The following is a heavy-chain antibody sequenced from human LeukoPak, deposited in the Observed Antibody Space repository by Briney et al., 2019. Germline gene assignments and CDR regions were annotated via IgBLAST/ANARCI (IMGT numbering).Heavy chain of an antibody. Sequence: ASVTVSCTASGYTFTSNYIHWVRQAPGQGLEWMGMTYPRDGSTSYAQKYQGRVTVPRDTSTSTVHMELSGLRSEDTAVYYCARDQEGFDYWGQGTLVTVSS. J-gene: IGHJ4*02. CDR2: TYPRDGST. CDR3: ARDQEGFDY. V-gene: IGHV1-46*01. CDR1: GYTFTSNY.